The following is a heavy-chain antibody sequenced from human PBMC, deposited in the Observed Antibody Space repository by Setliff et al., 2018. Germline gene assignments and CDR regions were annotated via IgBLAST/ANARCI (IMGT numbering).Heavy chain of an antibody. Sequence: SETLSLTCTVSGLSLSSTTYYWAWVRQPPGKGLEWIGSVSYFGSGYYNPSLRGRVTISVDHLKNQFSLKLTSVTAADTAVYYCRLWSHDYHNDYWGQGTLVTVSS. CDR1: GLSLSSTTYY. V-gene: IGHV4-39*07. CDR3: RLWSHDYHNDY. D-gene: IGHD3-16*01. CDR2: VSYFGSG. J-gene: IGHJ4*02.